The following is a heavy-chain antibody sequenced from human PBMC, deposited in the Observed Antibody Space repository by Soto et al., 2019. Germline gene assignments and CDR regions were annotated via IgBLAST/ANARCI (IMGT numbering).Heavy chain of an antibody. V-gene: IGHV1-69*18. CDR3: VVMGNVAVSNPRSFDY. CDR1: GATFSGYA. J-gene: IGHJ4*02. Sequence: QVQLVQSGAEVKKPGSSVKVSCKASGATFSGYAINWVRQAPGQWLEWLGRIVPIFETLNYAERFQGRVAITADESTTTVYMELTNLTHEDTAVYYCVVMGNVAVSNPRSFDYWGQGPQVTVSS. CDR2: IVPIFETL. D-gene: IGHD6-19*01.